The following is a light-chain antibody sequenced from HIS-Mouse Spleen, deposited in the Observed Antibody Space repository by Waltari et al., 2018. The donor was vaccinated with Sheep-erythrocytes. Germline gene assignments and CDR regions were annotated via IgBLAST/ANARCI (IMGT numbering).Light chain of an antibody. V-gene: IGLV1-40*01. Sequence: QSVLTQPPSVSGAPGQRVTISCTGSSSNIGAGYDVHWYQQLPGTAPKLLIYGTSNRPSGVPDRFSGSKSGTSASLAITGLQAEYEADYYCQSYDSSLSAVVFGGGTKLTVL. CDR3: QSYDSSLSAVV. CDR1: SSNIGAGYD. CDR2: GTS. J-gene: IGLJ2*01.